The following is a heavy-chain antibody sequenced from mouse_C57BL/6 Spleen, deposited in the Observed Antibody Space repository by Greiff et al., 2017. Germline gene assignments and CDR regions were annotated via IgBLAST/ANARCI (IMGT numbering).Heavy chain of an antibody. V-gene: IGHV7-3*01. CDR1: GFTFTDYY. J-gene: IGHJ4*01. CDR2: IRNKANGYTT. Sequence: EVNVVESGGGLVQPGGSLSLSCAASGFTFTDYYMSWVRQPPGKALEWLGFIRNKANGYTTEYSASVKGRFTISRDNSQSILYLQMNALRAEDSATYYCASSYYYGSSPYYAMDYWGQGTSVTVSS. CDR3: ASSYYYGSSPYYAMDY. D-gene: IGHD1-1*01.